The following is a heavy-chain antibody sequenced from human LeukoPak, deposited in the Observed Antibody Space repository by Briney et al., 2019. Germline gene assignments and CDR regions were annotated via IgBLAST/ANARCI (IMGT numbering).Heavy chain of an antibody. CDR3: ARQGWYDYYYYYGMDV. Sequence: SETLSLTCTVSSGSISSSSYYWGWIRQPPGKGLEWIGSIYYSGSTYYNPSLKSRVTISVDTSKNQFSLKLSSVTAADTAVYYCARQGWYDYYYYYGMDVWGQGTTVTVSS. V-gene: IGHV4-39*01. J-gene: IGHJ6*02. CDR2: IYYSGST. CDR1: SGSISSSSYY. D-gene: IGHD6-19*01.